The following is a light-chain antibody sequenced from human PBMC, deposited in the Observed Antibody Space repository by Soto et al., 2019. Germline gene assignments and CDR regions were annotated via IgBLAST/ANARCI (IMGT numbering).Light chain of an antibody. CDR1: QSISSY. V-gene: IGKV1-39*01. Sequence: DIQMTQSPSSLSASVGDRVTITCRASQSISSYLNWYQQKPGKAPKLLIYAASSLQSGVPSRFSGSGSGTDFPLTISSLQPEDFATYYCQQSYSTPQSFGQGKRLEIK. CDR2: AAS. J-gene: IGKJ5*01. CDR3: QQSYSTPQS.